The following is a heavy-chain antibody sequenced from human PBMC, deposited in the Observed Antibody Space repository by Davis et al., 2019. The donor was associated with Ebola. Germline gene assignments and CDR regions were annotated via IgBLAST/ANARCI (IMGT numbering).Heavy chain of an antibody. CDR2: IYYSGST. Sequence: SETLSLTCTVSGGSISSSSYYWGWIRQPPGKGLEWIGSIYYSGSTYYNPSLKSRVTISVDTSKNQFSLKLSSVTAADTAVYYCARLGVATTPFDYWGQGTLVTVSS. V-gene: IGHV4-39*01. J-gene: IGHJ4*02. D-gene: IGHD5-12*01. CDR3: ARLGVATTPFDY. CDR1: GGSISSSSYY.